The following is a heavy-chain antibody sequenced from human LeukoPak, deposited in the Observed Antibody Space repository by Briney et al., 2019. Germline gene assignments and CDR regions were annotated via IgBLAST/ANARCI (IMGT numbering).Heavy chain of an antibody. CDR1: GYTFTGYY. J-gene: IGHJ6*02. CDR3: ASYNWNYYDYYYGMDV. CDR2: INPNSGGT. Sequence: ASVKVSCKASGYTFTGYYMHWVRQAPGQGLEWMGWINPNSGGTNYAQKFQGRVTMTRDTSISTAYMELSRLRSGDTAVYYCASYNWNYYDYYYGMDVWGQGTTVTVSS. D-gene: IGHD1-7*01. V-gene: IGHV1-2*02.